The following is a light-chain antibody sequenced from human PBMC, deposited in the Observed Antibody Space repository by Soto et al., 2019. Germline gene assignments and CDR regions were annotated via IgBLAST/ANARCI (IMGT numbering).Light chain of an antibody. CDR3: QQYYSYPPWT. V-gene: IGKV1-8*01. CDR1: QGISSY. Sequence: IQLTQSPSSLSASTGDRVTITCRASQGISSYLAWYQQKPGKAPKLLIYAASTLQSGVPSRFSGSGSGTDFTLTISCLQSEDFATYYCQQYYSYPPWTFGQGTKVDIK. J-gene: IGKJ1*01. CDR2: AAS.